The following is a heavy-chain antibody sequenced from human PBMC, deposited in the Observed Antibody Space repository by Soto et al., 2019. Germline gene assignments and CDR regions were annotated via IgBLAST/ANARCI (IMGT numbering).Heavy chain of an antibody. Sequence: QLQLQESGPGLVKPAQTLSLTCTVSGGPMYSAEDYLTWIRQSPGKGLEWIGYLSYSGTTSYTTYVKGRLTISLDVYKKQFALKLTSVTAADTDVYYCVRDRSFTIFGVIRPQNWFDPWCQGIWVTVAS. CDR3: VRDRSFTIFGVIRPQNWFDP. CDR2: LSYSGTT. J-gene: IGHJ5*02. V-gene: IGHV4-30-4*01. CDR1: GGPMYSAEDY. D-gene: IGHD3-3*01.